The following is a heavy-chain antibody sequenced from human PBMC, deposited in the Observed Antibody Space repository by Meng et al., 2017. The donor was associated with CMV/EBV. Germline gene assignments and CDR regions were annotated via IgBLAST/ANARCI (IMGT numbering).Heavy chain of an antibody. CDR1: GFTFSSYA. D-gene: IGHD3-22*01. J-gene: IGHJ6*02. V-gene: IGHV3-23*03. Sequence: GESLKISCAASGFTFSSYAMSWVRQAPGKGLEWVSVIYSGGSSTYYADSVKGRFTISRDNSKNTLYLQMNSLRAEDTAVYYCAKFYDTTGGYYYYGMDVWGQGTTVTVSS. CDR2: IYSGGSST. CDR3: AKFYDTTGGYYYYGMDV.